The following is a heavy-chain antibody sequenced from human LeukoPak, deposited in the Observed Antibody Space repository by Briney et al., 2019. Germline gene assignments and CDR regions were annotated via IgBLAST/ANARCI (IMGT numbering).Heavy chain of an antibody. D-gene: IGHD1-14*01. Sequence: SETLSLTCAVYGGSLSGYYWSWIRQHPGKGLEWIGYIYYSGSTYYNPSLKSRVTISVDTSKNQFSLKLSSVTAADTAVYYCARLIRTPPLRDAFDIWGQGTMVTVSS. CDR1: GGSLSGYY. CDR2: IYYSGST. V-gene: IGHV4-31*11. CDR3: ARLIRTPPLRDAFDI. J-gene: IGHJ3*02.